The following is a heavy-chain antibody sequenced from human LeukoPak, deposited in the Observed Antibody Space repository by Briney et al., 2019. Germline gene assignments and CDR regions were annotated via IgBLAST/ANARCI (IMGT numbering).Heavy chain of an antibody. CDR1: GFTFSSYG. J-gene: IGHJ3*02. Sequence: GGSLRLSCAASGFTFSSYGMHWVRQAPGKGLEWVAFIRYDGSNKYYADSVKGRFTISRDNSKNTLYLQMNSLRAEDTAVYYCASVLETYYDFWSGHWGAFDIWGQGTMVTVSS. CDR2: IRYDGSNK. V-gene: IGHV3-30*02. CDR3: ASVLETYYDFWSGHWGAFDI. D-gene: IGHD3-3*01.